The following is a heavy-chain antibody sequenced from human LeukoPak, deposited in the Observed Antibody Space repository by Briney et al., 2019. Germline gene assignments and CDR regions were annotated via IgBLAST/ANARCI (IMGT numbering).Heavy chain of an antibody. CDR2: ISNNGGYT. V-gene: IGHV3-23*01. CDR3: AKQLGYCSDGSCFFPY. Sequence: GGSLRLSCEGSAFIFSGHWMSWVRQTPGKGLEWVSAISNNGGYTYYADSVQGRFTISRDNSKSTLCLQMNSLRAEDTAVYYCAKQLGYCSDGSCFFPYWGQGTLVTVSS. D-gene: IGHD2-15*01. J-gene: IGHJ4*02. CDR1: AFIFSGHW.